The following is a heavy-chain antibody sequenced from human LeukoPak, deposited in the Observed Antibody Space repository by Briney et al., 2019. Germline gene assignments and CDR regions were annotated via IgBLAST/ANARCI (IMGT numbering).Heavy chain of an antibody. Sequence: GGSLRLSCAASGFTFSSYAMSWVRQAPGKGLEWVSAISGSGGSTYYADSVKGRFTISRDNSKNTLYLQMNSLRAEDTAVYYCAKAIWGSGWHDGFDYWGQGTLVTVSS. V-gene: IGHV3-23*01. CDR1: GFTFSSYA. CDR3: AKAIWGSGWHDGFDY. CDR2: ISGSGGST. J-gene: IGHJ4*02. D-gene: IGHD6-19*01.